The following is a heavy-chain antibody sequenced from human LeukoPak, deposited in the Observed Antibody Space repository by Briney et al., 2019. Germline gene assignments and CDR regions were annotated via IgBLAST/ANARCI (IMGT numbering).Heavy chain of an antibody. J-gene: IGHJ5*02. V-gene: IGHV3-48*03. Sequence: GGSLRLSCAASGFTFSSYEMNWVRQAPGKGLEWVSYISSSGSTIYYADSVKGRFTISRDNAKNSLYLQMNSLRAEDTAVYYCAREGPIGSGCLDPWGQGTLVTVSS. D-gene: IGHD6-19*01. CDR1: GFTFSSYE. CDR2: ISSSGSTI. CDR3: AREGPIGSGCLDP.